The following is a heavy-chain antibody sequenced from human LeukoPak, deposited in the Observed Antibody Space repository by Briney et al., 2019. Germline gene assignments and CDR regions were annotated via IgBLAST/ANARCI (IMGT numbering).Heavy chain of an antibody. V-gene: IGHV4-30-4*02. CDR1: GGSISSGDYY. CDR2: IYYSGST. CDR3: GAGGPTYYFDY. D-gene: IGHD3-10*01. J-gene: IGHJ4*02. Sequence: SETLSLTCTVSGGSISSGDYYWSWIRQPPGKGLEWIGNIYYSGSTYYNPSLKSRATISADTSKNQFSLKLSSVTAADTAVYYCGAGGPTYYFDYWGQGTLVTVSS.